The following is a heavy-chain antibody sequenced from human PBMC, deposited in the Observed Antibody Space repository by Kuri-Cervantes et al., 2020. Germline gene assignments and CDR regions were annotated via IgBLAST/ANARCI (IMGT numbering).Heavy chain of an antibody. V-gene: IGHV1-8*01. CDR3: ARGPLGYSYVDY. CDR2: MNPNSGNT. D-gene: IGHD5-18*01. Sequence: ASVKVSCKASGYTFTSYDINWVRQATGQGLEWMGWMNPNSGNTGYAQKFQGRVTMTRNTSISTAYMELSRLRSEDTAVYYCARGPLGYSYVDYWGQGTLVTVSS. CDR1: GYTFTSYD. J-gene: IGHJ4*02.